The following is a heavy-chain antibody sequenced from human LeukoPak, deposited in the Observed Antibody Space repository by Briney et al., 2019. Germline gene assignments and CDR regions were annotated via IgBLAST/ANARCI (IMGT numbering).Heavy chain of an antibody. CDR2: ISTNNGNT. Sequence: ASVKVSCKASGYTFTSYGISWVRQAPGQGLERMGWISTNNGNTNYPQKFQGRVTMTTDTSTSTAYMELSSLRSDDTAVYYCARKGCTGDCYRFDPWGQGTLVTVSS. V-gene: IGHV1-18*01. CDR3: ARKGCTGDCYRFDP. CDR1: GYTFTSYG. D-gene: IGHD2-21*02. J-gene: IGHJ5*02.